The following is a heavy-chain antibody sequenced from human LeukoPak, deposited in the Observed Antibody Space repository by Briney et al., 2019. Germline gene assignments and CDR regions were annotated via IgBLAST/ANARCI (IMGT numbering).Heavy chain of an antibody. D-gene: IGHD6-19*01. V-gene: IGHV3-48*03. Sequence: PGGSLRLSCEASGFTFSSYEMNWVRQAPGKGLEWVSYISSSGNTIYYADSVKARFIISRDNAKSSLYLQMSSLRADDTAVYYCAGMGGVAGGIHDVFDIRGQGTMVTVSS. CDR2: ISSSGNTI. J-gene: IGHJ3*02. CDR1: GFTFSSYE. CDR3: AGMGGVAGGIHDVFDI.